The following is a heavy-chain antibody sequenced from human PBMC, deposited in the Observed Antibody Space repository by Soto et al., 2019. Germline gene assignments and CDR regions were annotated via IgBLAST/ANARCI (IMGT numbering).Heavy chain of an antibody. V-gene: IGHV1-58*02. CDR3: ATDLGVATH. CDR2: IDVDSGKT. J-gene: IGHJ4*02. CDR1: GFTITSSV. D-gene: IGHD3-3*01. Sequence: ASVKVSCKASGFTITSSVMQWVRQAPGKGLEWIGGIDVDSGKTNYAQKFQGRVTMTEDTSTDTAYMELSSLRSEDTAVYYCATDLGVATHWGQGTLVTVSS.